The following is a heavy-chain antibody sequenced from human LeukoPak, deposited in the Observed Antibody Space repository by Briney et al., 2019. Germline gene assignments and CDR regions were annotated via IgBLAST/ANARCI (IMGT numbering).Heavy chain of an antibody. CDR2: INPNSGGT. CDR1: GYTFTGYY. CDR3: ARDPLTIFGVVIMDGMDV. D-gene: IGHD3-3*01. V-gene: IGHV1-2*02. J-gene: IGHJ6*02. Sequence: ASVKVSCKASGYTFTGYYMHWVRQAPGQGLEWMGWINPNSGGTNYAQKFQGRVTMTRDTSISTAYMELSRLRSDDTAVYYCARDPLTIFGVVIMDGMDVWGQGITVTVSS.